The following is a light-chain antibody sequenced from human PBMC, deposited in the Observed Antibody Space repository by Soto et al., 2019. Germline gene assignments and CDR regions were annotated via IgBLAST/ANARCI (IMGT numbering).Light chain of an antibody. V-gene: IGLV2-14*01. CDR3: SSFTSSITYV. CDR2: DVT. CDR1: SSDVGGYNS. Sequence: QSVLTQPASVSGSPGQSITISCTGTSSDVGGYNSVSWYRQDPGKAPKLIIYDVTNRPSGVSNRFSGSKSGNTASLTISGLQAEDEADYYCSSFTSSITYVSGTGTKVTV. J-gene: IGLJ1*01.